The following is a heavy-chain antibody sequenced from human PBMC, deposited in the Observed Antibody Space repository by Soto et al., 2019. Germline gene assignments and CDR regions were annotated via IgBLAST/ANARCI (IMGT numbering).Heavy chain of an antibody. D-gene: IGHD2-15*01. Sequence: PSETLSLTCTVSGGSISSYYWSWIRQPPGKGLEWIGYIYYSGSTNYNPSLKSRVTISVDTSKNQFSLKLSSVTAAATAVIYCARGPTKSTAISCYSKLPNTDYSYIMDVWGKGTTVTVSS. J-gene: IGHJ6*03. CDR3: ARGPTKSTAISCYSKLPNTDYSYIMDV. CDR2: IYYSGST. V-gene: IGHV4-59*08. CDR1: GGSISSYY.